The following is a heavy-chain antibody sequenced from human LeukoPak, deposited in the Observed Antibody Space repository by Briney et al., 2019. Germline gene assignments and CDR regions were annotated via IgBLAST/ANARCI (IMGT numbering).Heavy chain of an antibody. CDR3: AKDRRELHTGYGMDV. Sequence: GRSLRLSCAASGFTFDDYAMHWVRQAPGKGLEWVPGISWNSGSIGYADSVKGRFTISRDNAKNSLYLQMNSLRAEDTALYYCAKDRRELHTGYGMDVWGQGTTVTVSS. J-gene: IGHJ6*02. D-gene: IGHD1-26*01. CDR2: ISWNSGSI. CDR1: GFTFDDYA. V-gene: IGHV3-9*01.